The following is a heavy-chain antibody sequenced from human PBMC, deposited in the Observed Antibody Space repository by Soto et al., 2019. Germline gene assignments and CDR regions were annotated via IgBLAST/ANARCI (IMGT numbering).Heavy chain of an antibody. CDR2: INSDGGST. Sequence: EVQLVESGGGLVQPGGSLGLSCAASGFTFSSYWMHWVRQAPGKGLVCVSRINSDGGSTRCADSVKGRFTVSRDNAKNTLYLQMKSLTAEDTAVYYCASTVGEGALSYYDYIWGSYRYTATLDYWCQGTLVNVSS. J-gene: IGHJ4*02. CDR1: GFTFSSYW. CDR3: ASTVGEGALSYYDYIWGSYRYTATLDY. V-gene: IGHV3-74*02. D-gene: IGHD3-16*02.